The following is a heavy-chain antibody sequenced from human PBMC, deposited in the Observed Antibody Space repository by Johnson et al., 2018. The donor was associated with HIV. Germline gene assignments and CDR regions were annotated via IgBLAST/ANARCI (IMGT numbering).Heavy chain of an antibody. V-gene: IGHV3-11*04. CDR3: AREGDSSGAGAFDI. CDR2: ISSSGSTI. CDR1: GFTFSDYY. D-gene: IGHD3-22*01. Sequence: VQVLESGRGLVKPGGSLRLSCAAPGFTFSDYYMSWIRQAPGKGLEWVSYISSSGSTIYYADSVKGRFTITRDNAKNSLYLQMNSLRAEDTAVYYCAREGDSSGAGAFDIWGQGTMVTVSS. J-gene: IGHJ3*02.